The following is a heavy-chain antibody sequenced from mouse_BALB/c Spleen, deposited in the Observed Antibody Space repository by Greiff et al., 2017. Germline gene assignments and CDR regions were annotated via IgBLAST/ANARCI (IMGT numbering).Heavy chain of an antibody. D-gene: IGHD2-10*01. CDR2: ISSGSSTI. Sequence: EVQLVESGGGLVQPGGSRKLSCAASGFTFSSFGMHWVRQAPEKGLEWVAYISSGSSTIYYADTVKGRFTISRDNPKNTLFLQMTSLRSEDTAMYYCATGNAYYGNYGYYAMDYWGQGTSVTVSS. CDR3: ATGNAYYGNYGYYAMDY. CDR1: GFTFSSFG. V-gene: IGHV5-17*02. J-gene: IGHJ4*01.